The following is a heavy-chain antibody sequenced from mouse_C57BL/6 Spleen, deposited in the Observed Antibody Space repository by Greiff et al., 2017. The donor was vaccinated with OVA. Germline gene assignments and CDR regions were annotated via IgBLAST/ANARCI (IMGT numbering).Heavy chain of an antibody. CDR2: INPSNGGT. J-gene: IGHJ1*03. CDR1: GYTFTSYW. Sequence: QVHVKQPGTELVKPGASVKLSCKASGYTFTSYWMHWVKQRPGQGLEWIGNINPSNGGTNYNEKFKSKATLTVDKSSSTAYMQLSSLTSEDSAVYYCSRGDYGNYGYFDVWGTGTTVTVSS. D-gene: IGHD2-1*01. CDR3: SRGDYGNYGYFDV. V-gene: IGHV1-53*01.